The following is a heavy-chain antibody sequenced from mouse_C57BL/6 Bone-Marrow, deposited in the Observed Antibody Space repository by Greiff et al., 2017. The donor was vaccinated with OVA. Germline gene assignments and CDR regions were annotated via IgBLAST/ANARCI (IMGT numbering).Heavy chain of an antibody. CDR1: GFNIKDDY. CDR2: IDPENGDT. V-gene: IGHV14-4*01. CDR3: TTEITTVVVSYYYAMDY. J-gene: IGHJ4*01. Sequence: EVKLQESGAELVRPGASVKLSCTASGFNIKDDYMHWVKQRPEQGLEWIGWIDPENGDTEYASKFQGKATITADTSSNTAYLQLSSLTSEDTAVYYCTTEITTVVVSYYYAMDYWGQGTSVTVSS. D-gene: IGHD1-1*01.